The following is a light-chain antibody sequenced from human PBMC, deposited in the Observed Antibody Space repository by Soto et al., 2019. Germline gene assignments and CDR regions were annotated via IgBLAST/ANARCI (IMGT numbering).Light chain of an antibody. CDR1: QGISSA. CDR2: DVS. J-gene: IGKJ4*01. V-gene: IGKV1-13*02. CDR3: RRFNSYPQLT. Sequence: AIQLTQSPSSLSASVGDRVTITCRASQGISSALAWYQQKSGKAPKLLISDVSSLESGVPSRFSGSGSGTEFTLTISSLQPEDFATNYCRRFNSYPQLTFGGGTRVEV.